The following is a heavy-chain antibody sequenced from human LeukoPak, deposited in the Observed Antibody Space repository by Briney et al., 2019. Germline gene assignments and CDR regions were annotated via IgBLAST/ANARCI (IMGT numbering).Heavy chain of an antibody. Sequence: GGSLRLSCAASGFTFSSYAMHWVRQAPGKGLEWVAVISYDGSNKYYADSVKGRFTISRDNSKNTLYLQMNSLRAEDTAVYYCARRYESDYWGQGTLVTVSS. V-gene: IGHV3-30*04. CDR2: ISYDGSNK. J-gene: IGHJ4*02. CDR1: GFTFSSYA. D-gene: IGHD1-1*01. CDR3: ARRYESDY.